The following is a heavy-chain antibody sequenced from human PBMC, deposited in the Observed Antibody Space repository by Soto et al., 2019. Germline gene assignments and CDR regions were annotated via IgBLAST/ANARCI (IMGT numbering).Heavy chain of an antibody. D-gene: IGHD4-4*01. CDR1: GFTFSSYG. CDR2: ISYDGSNK. CDR3: AKDDAVTTWGPWFDP. Sequence: GGSLRLSCAASGFTFSSYGIHWVRQAPGKGLEWVAVISYDGSNKYYADSVKGRFTISRDNSKNTLYLQMNSLRAEDTAVYYCAKDDAVTTWGPWFDPWGQGTLVTVSS. J-gene: IGHJ5*02. V-gene: IGHV3-30*18.